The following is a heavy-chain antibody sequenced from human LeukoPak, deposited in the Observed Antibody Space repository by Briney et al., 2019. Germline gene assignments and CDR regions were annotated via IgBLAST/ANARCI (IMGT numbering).Heavy chain of an antibody. CDR3: ARVTGPKWLLLPFWFDS. CDR1: GFTFSSYA. Sequence: PGGSLRLSCAASGFTFSSYAMHWVRQAPGKGLEWVAVISYDGSNKYYADSMKGRFTISRDNAKNSLSLQMNSLRAEDTAVYYCARVTGPKWLLLPFWFDSWGQGTLVTVSS. J-gene: IGHJ5*01. CDR2: ISYDGSNK. D-gene: IGHD3-22*01. V-gene: IGHV3-30*04.